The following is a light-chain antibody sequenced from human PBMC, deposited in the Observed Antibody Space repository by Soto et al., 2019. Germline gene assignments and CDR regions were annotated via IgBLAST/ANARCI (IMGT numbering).Light chain of an antibody. V-gene: IGKV3-15*01. CDR3: QQYKDWPTT. CDR2: SAS. CDR1: QTLDSM. Sequence: IVLTQSPATLSVSPGERATLSCWASQTLDSMVAWYQQKSGQAPRLLIYSASARATGVPARFSGYGSGTDFTLTISSLQSEDLVVYYWQQYKDWPTTFGQGTKVEV. J-gene: IGKJ1*01.